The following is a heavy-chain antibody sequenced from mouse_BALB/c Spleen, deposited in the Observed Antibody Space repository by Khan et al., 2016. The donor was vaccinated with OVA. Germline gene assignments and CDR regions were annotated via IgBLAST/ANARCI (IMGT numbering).Heavy chain of an antibody. CDR2: IDPANGNT. CDR1: GFNIKDTY. J-gene: IGHJ2*01. Sequence: VQLKESGAELVKPGASVKLSCTASGFNIKDTYMHWVKQRPEQGLEWIGRIDPANGNTKYDPKFQGKATITADTSSNTANLQLSSLTAEDTAVYYCARRNAWGQGTTLTVSS. V-gene: IGHV14-3*02. CDR3: ARRNA.